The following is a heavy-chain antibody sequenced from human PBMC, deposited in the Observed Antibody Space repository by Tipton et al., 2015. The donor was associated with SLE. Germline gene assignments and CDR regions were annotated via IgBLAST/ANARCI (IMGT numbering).Heavy chain of an antibody. V-gene: IGHV4-59*08. CDR3: ARIAIAPAMGEYYFDS. CDR2: LNYNGGA. Sequence: TLSLTCSVSGGSISTYYWSWIRQPPKQGLEWIGYLNYNGGATYSPSLKSRVTTSVDTSKNQFSLNLNSVTAADTAVYYCARIAIAPAMGEYYFDSWGQGTLVTVSS. D-gene: IGHD2-2*01. J-gene: IGHJ4*02. CDR1: GGSISTYY.